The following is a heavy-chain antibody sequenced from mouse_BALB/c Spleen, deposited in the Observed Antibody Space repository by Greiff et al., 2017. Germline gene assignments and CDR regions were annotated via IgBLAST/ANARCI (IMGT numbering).Heavy chain of an antibody. D-gene: IGHD2-1*01. CDR1: GFTFSDYY. CDR2: ISDGGSYT. CDR3: ARGGGNGAWFAY. J-gene: IGHJ3*01. V-gene: IGHV5-4*02. Sequence: EVQLVESGGGLVKPGGSLKLSCAASGFTFSDYYMYWVRQTPEKRLEWVATISDGGSYTYYPDSVKGRFTISRDNAKNNLYLQMSSLKSEDTAMYDCARGGGNGAWFAYWGQGTLVTVSA.